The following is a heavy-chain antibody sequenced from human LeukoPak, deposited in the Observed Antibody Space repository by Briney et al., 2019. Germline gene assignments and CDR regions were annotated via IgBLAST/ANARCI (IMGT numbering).Heavy chain of an antibody. Sequence: GGSLRFSCAASGFTFSSYAMSWVRQAPGKGLEWVSAISGSGGSTYYADSVKGRFTISRDNSKNTLYLQMNSLRAEDTAVYYCAKEYSSSFFAGSFAFDIWGQGTMVTVSS. D-gene: IGHD6-6*01. J-gene: IGHJ3*02. CDR1: GFTFSSYA. CDR3: AKEYSSSFFAGSFAFDI. V-gene: IGHV3-23*01. CDR2: ISGSGGST.